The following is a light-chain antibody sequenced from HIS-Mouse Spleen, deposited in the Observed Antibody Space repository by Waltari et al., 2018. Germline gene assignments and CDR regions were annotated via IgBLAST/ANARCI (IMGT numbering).Light chain of an antibody. Sequence: QSALTQPASVSGSPGQSITIPCTGTSRDVGSYNLVSWYQQHPGKAPKLMIYEGSKRPSGVSNRFSGSKSGNTASLTISGLQAEDEADYYCCSYAGSSWVFGGGTKLTVL. CDR3: CSYAGSSWV. CDR1: SRDVGSYNL. CDR2: EGS. J-gene: IGLJ3*02. V-gene: IGLV2-23*01.